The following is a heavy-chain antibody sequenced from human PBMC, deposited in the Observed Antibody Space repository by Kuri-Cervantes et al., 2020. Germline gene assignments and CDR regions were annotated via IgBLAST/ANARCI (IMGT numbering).Heavy chain of an antibody. CDR2: IKQDGSEK. D-gene: IGHD3-22*01. V-gene: IGHV3-7*03. Sequence: GGSLRLSCAASGFTFSSYWMSWVRQAPGKGLEWVANIKQDGSEKYYVDSVKGRFTISRDNAKNSLYLQMNSLRAEDTALYYCAKGENYYDSSGFSNYFDYWGQGTLVTVSS. CDR3: AKGENYYDSSGFSNYFDY. CDR1: GFTFSSYW. J-gene: IGHJ4*02.